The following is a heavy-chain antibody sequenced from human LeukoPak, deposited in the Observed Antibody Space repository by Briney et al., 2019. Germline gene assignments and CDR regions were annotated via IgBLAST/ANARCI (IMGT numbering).Heavy chain of an antibody. D-gene: IGHD1-26*01. Sequence: KTGESLKISCKGSGYMFTNYWIGWVRQMPGKGLEWMGIIYPGDSDTRYSPSFQGQVIISVDKSISTAYLQWSSLRASDTAIYFCVRRGQAGGSYSSGAFDPWGRGTLVTVSS. J-gene: IGHJ5*02. V-gene: IGHV5-51*01. CDR3: VRRGQAGGSYSSGAFDP. CDR2: IYPGDSDT. CDR1: GYMFTNYW.